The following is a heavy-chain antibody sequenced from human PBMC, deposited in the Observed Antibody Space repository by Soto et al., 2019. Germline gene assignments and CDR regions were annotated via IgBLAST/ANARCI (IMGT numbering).Heavy chain of an antibody. CDR1: GFTFSSYG. D-gene: IGHD4-17*01. CDR2: IWYDGSNK. CDR3: ARCGGFRDYLKSYYYYMDV. J-gene: IGHJ6*03. Sequence: PGGSLRLSCAASGFTFSSYGMHWVRQAPGKGLEWVAVIWYDGSNKYYADSVKGRFTISRDNSKNTLYLQMNSLRAEDTAVYYCARCGGFRDYLKSYYYYMDVWGKGTTVTVSS. V-gene: IGHV3-33*01.